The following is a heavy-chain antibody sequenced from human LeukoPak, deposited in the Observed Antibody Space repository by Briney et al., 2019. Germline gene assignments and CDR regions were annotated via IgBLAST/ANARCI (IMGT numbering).Heavy chain of an antibody. D-gene: IGHD4-17*01. CDR1: GCTFSSYS. J-gene: IGHJ4*02. Sequence: PGGSLRLSCAASGCTFSSYSMHWVHQAPGKGLEWVSSISSSSSYIYYADSVQGRFTISRDNARNSLYLQMNSLRAEDTAVYYCARTADYGDYALDYWGQGTLVTVSS. V-gene: IGHV3-21*01. CDR2: ISSSSSYI. CDR3: ARTADYGDYALDY.